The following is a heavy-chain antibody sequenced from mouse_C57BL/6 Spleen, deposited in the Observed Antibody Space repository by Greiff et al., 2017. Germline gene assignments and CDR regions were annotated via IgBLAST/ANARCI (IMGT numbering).Heavy chain of an antibody. V-gene: IGHV8-12*01. CDR3: ARRGAQATFGY. CDR1: GFSLSTSGMG. CDR2: IYWDDDK. D-gene: IGHD3-2*02. Sequence: QVTLQECGPGILQSSQTLSLTCSFSGFSLSTSGMGVSWIRQPSGKGLEWLAHIYWDDDKRYNPSLKSQPTIFKDTSRNQVFLKSTSVDTADTATYYCARRGAQATFGYWGQGTTLTVSS. J-gene: IGHJ2*01.